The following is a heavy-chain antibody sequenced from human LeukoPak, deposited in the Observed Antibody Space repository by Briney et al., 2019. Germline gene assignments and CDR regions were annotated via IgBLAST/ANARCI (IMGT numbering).Heavy chain of an antibody. J-gene: IGHJ4*02. D-gene: IGHD1-26*01. CDR3: AKDKGSGTYPPY. Sequence: PGGSLRLSCAASGFTFSSFAMSWVRQAPGKGLEWVSGISGSGGSTHYVDSVKGRFTISRDNSNNRLYLQMNSLRTDDTAVYYCAKDKGSGTYPPYWGQGTLVTVSS. V-gene: IGHV3-23*01. CDR1: GFTFSSFA. CDR2: ISGSGGST.